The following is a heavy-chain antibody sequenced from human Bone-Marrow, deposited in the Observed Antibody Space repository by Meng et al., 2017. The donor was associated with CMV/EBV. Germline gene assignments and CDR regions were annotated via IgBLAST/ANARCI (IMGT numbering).Heavy chain of an antibody. CDR3: ARQSVLRFLEWFYGMDV. CDR1: GGSISSSSYY. D-gene: IGHD3-3*01. CDR2: IYYSGST. Sequence: GSLRLSCTVSGGSISSSSYYWGWIRQPPGKGLEWIGSIYYSGSTYYNPSLKSRVTISVDTSKNQFSPKLSSVTAADTAVYYCARQSVLRFLEWFYGMDVWGQGTTVTVSS. V-gene: IGHV4-39*01. J-gene: IGHJ6*02.